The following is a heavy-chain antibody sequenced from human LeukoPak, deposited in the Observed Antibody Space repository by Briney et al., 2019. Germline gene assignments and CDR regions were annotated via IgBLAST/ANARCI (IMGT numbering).Heavy chain of an antibody. Sequence: GGSLRLSCAASGFTSSSDWMHWVLQAPGKGLVWVSRINGDGSIPYYADSVKGRFTISRDNAKKSLYLQMNSLRAEDTAIYYCVGNYYDSSGLDYWGQGTLVTVSS. CDR2: INGDGSIP. V-gene: IGHV3-74*01. D-gene: IGHD3-22*01. J-gene: IGHJ4*02. CDR3: VGNYYDSSGLDY. CDR1: GFTSSSDW.